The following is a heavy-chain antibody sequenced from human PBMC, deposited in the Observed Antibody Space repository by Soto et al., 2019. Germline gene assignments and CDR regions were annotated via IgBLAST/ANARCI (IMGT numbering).Heavy chain of an antibody. CDR3: ARYAKDIVVVPAAHLNFYYFDY. D-gene: IGHD2-2*01. J-gene: IGHJ4*02. CDR2: INHSGST. CDR1: GGSFSGYY. Sequence: SETLSLTCAVYGGSFSGYYWSWIRQPPGKGLEWIGEINHSGSTNYNPSLKSRVTISVDTSKNQFSLKLSSVTAADTAVYYCARYAKDIVVVPAAHLNFYYFDYWGQGTLVTVSS. V-gene: IGHV4-34*01.